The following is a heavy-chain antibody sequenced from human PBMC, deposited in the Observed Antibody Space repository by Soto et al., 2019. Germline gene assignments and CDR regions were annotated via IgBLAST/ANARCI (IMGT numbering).Heavy chain of an antibody. V-gene: IGHV4-59*08. CDR2: IYYSGST. CDR3: ARLNTQSYFDY. Sequence: QVQLQESGPGLVKPSETLSLTCTVSGGSISSYYWSWIRQPPGKGLEWIGYIYYSGSTNYNPSLKSRVTLSVDTSKNQFSLKLSSVTAADTAVYYCARLNTQSYFDYWGQGTLVTVSS. J-gene: IGHJ4*02. D-gene: IGHD2-2*02. CDR1: GGSISSYY.